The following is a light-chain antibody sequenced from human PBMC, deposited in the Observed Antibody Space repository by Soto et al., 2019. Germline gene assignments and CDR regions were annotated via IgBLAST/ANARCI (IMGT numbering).Light chain of an antibody. CDR3: SANTGSTTPSLYV. J-gene: IGLJ1*01. CDR1: SSDVGGYNY. CDR2: DVS. Sequence: QSVLTQPASVSGSPGQSITISCTGTSSDVGGYNYVSWYQQHPGKAPKLMIYDVSNRPSGVSNRFSGSKSGNAASLTISGLQAEAEAYYYCSANTGSTTPSLYVSGTGTKAPVL. V-gene: IGLV2-14*01.